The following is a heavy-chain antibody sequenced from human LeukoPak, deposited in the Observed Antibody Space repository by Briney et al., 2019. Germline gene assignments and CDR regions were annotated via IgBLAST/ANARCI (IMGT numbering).Heavy chain of an antibody. V-gene: IGHV3-23*01. J-gene: IGHJ4*02. D-gene: IGHD6-6*01. CDR2: ISAGGDTT. CDR1: GFTFSNYG. CDR3: AGISYSGTWPVGY. Sequence: GGSLRLSCAASGFTFSNYGMSWVRQAPGRGLEWVSAISAGGDTTYTADSVKGRFTISRDNSKNTLYLQMNSLRAEETAVYYCAGISYSGTWPVGYWGQGTLVTVTA.